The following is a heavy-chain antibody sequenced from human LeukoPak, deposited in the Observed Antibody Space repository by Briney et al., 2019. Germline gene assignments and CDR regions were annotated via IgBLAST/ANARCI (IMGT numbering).Heavy chain of an antibody. CDR1: GFTVSNNY. D-gene: IGHD2-15*01. CDR2: IYSGGTT. J-gene: IGHJ4*02. Sequence: GGSLRLSCAASGFTVSNNYMYWVRQAPGKGLEWVSVIYSGGTTYYADSVEGRFTISRDNSKNTLYLQMNSLRAEDTAVYYCARIFRNWGQGTLVTVFS. V-gene: IGHV3-66*01. CDR3: ARIFRN.